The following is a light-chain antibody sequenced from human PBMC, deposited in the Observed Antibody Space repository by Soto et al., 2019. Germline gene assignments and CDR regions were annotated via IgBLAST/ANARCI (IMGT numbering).Light chain of an antibody. Sequence: EIVLTQSPGTLSLSPGERATLSCRASQSVSSSYLAWYQQKPGQAPRLLIYGASSRATGIPDRFSVSGSGTDVTLTISRLEPEDFAGYYCQQYGSSPGYTFGQGTKLEIK. J-gene: IGKJ2*01. V-gene: IGKV3-20*01. CDR2: GAS. CDR1: QSVSSSY. CDR3: QQYGSSPGYT.